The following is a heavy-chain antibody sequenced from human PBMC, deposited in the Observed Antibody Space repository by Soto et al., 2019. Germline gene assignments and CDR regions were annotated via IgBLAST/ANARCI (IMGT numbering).Heavy chain of an antibody. CDR1: GYTFTSYA. J-gene: IGHJ3*02. D-gene: IGHD6-19*01. CDR2: INAGNGNT. V-gene: IGHV1-3*01. Sequence: ASVKVSCKASGYTFTSYAMHWVRQAPGQRLEWMGWINAGNGNTKYSQKFQGRVTITRDTPASTAYMELSSLRSEDTAVYYCARDQSFGASGAFDIWGQGTMVTVSS. CDR3: ARDQSFGASGAFDI.